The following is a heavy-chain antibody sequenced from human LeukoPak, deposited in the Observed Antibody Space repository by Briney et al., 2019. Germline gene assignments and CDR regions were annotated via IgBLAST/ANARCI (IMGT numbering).Heavy chain of an antibody. J-gene: IGHJ4*02. CDR2: IYYSGST. CDR3: AREDVVVVVAAHFDY. CDR1: GGPISSYY. V-gene: IGHV4-59*01. D-gene: IGHD2-15*01. Sequence: SETLSLTCTVSGGPISSYYWSWIRQPPGKGLEWIGYIYYSGSTNYNPSLKSRVTISVDTSKNQFSLKLSSVTAADTAVYYCAREDVVVVVAAHFDYWGQGTLVTVSS.